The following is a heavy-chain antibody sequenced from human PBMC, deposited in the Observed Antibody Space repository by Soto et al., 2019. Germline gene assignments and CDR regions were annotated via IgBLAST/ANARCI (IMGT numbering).Heavy chain of an antibody. Sequence: GGSLSLSCAASGVPFSSYGMHWVRQAPGKGLEWVAVISYDGSNKYYADSVKGRFTISRDNSKNTLYLQMNSLRAEDTAVYYCAKPYCISTSCLNWFDPWGQGTLVTVSS. CDR3: AKPYCISTSCLNWFDP. J-gene: IGHJ5*02. V-gene: IGHV3-30*18. CDR1: GVPFSSYG. D-gene: IGHD2-2*01. CDR2: ISYDGSNK.